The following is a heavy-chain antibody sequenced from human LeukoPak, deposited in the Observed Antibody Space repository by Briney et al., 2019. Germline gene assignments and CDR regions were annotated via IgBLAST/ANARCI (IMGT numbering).Heavy chain of an antibody. D-gene: IGHD3-3*01. CDR1: GGSISDYF. Sequence: PSETLSLTCTVSGGSISDYFWSWIRQPPGKGLEWVGYVFYNGSTNYNPSLKSRVTISVDTSKNQFSLKLSSVTAADTAVYYCASSTIFGVVANWFDPWGQGTLVTVSS. CDR3: ASSTIFGVVANWFDP. CDR2: VFYNGST. J-gene: IGHJ5*02. V-gene: IGHV4-59*12.